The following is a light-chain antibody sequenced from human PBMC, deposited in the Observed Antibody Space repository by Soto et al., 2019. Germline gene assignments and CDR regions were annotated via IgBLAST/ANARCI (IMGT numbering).Light chain of an antibody. V-gene: IGLV2-14*03. CDR2: DVS. CDR3: SSYTSTNTRVV. Sequence: QSALTQPASVSGSPGQSITISCSGTSSDVGTCNFVSWYQQHPGKAPKLMFFDVSNRPSGVSDRFSGSKSGNTAYLTISGLQAEDEADYYCSSYTSTNTRVVFGGGTQLTVL. CDR1: SSDVGTCNF. J-gene: IGLJ7*01.